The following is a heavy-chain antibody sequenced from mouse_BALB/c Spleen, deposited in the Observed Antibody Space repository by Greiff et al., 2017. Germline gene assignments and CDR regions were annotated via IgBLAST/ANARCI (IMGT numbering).Heavy chain of an antibody. J-gene: IGHJ2*01. Sequence: VQLVESGAELVRPGTSVKVSCKASGYAFTNYLIEWVKQRPGQGLEWIGVINPGSGGTNYNEKFKGKATLTADKSSSTAYMQLSSLTSDDSAVYFCARAGITTVVGDYWGQGTTLTVSS. V-gene: IGHV1-54*01. D-gene: IGHD1-1*01. CDR1: GYAFTNYL. CDR3: ARAGITTVVGDY. CDR2: INPGSGGT.